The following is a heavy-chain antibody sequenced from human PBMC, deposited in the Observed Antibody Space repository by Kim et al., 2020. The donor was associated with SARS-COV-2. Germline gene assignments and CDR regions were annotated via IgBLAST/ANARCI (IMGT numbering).Heavy chain of an antibody. V-gene: IGHV1-2*02. J-gene: IGHJ5*02. CDR2: INPNSGGT. Sequence: ASVKVSCKASGYTFTGYYMHWVRQAPGQGLEWMGWINPNSGGTNYAQKFQGRVTMTRDTSISTAYMELSRRRSDDTAVYYCARGPLSIFGSYNWFDPWGQGTLVTVSS. CDR3: ARGPLSIFGSYNWFDP. CDR1: GYTFTGYY. D-gene: IGHD3-3*01.